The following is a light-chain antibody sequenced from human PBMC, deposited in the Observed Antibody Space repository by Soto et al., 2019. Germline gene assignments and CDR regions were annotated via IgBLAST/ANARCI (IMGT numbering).Light chain of an antibody. CDR3: EQYGRPPRP. V-gene: IGKV3-20*01. CDR2: CAF. J-gene: IGKJ1*01. CDR1: QSVSSSY. Sequence: EIVLTLSTCTLFLSPLERFILSCRASQSVSSSYLAWYGREPGEAPSLLIYCAFSRATGIPDGFSGSGAGTDFMLTISRLESEDFAVYYCEQYGRPPRPFGQGTKVDI.